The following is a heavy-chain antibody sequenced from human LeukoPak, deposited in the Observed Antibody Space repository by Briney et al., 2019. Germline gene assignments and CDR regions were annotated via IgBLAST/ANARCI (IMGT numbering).Heavy chain of an antibody. CDR3: ARGFPEGPFDY. Sequence: GGSLRLSCAVSGFTFSSYSMNWVRQAPGRGLEWVSSISSSSSYIYYADSVKGRFTISRDNAKNSLYLQMNSLRAEDTAVYYCARGFPEGPFDYWGQGTLVTVSS. D-gene: IGHD1-14*01. J-gene: IGHJ4*02. CDR1: GFTFSSYS. V-gene: IGHV3-21*01. CDR2: ISSSSSYI.